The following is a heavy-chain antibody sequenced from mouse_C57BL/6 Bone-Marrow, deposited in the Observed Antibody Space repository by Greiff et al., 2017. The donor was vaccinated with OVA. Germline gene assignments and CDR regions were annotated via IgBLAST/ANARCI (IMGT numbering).Heavy chain of an antibody. J-gene: IGHJ2*01. CDR1: GFTFSSYG. CDR3: EKSFITAVVAPDY. V-gene: IGHV5-6*01. D-gene: IGHD1-1*01. Sequence: EVQVVESGGDLVKPGGSLKLSCAASGFTFSSYGMSWVRQTPDKRLEWVATISSGGSYTYYPDSVKGRVTISRDNAKNTLYLQMSSLNSEDTAMYYGEKSFITAVVAPDYWGQGTTLTVSS. CDR2: ISSGGSYT.